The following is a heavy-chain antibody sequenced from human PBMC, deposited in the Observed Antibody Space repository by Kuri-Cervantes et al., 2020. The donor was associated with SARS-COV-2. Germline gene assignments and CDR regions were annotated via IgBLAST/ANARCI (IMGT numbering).Heavy chain of an antibody. CDR3: ARTLGEDIVVVPAATFDY. J-gene: IGHJ4*02. CDR1: GFTFSSYA. D-gene: IGHD2-2*01. Sequence: GESLKISCAASGFTFSSYAMHWVRQAPGKGLEWVAVISYDGSNKYYADSVKGRFTISRDNSKNTLYLQMNNLRAEDTAVYYCARTLGEDIVVVPAATFDYWGQGTLVTVSS. CDR2: ISYDGSNK. V-gene: IGHV3-30-3*01.